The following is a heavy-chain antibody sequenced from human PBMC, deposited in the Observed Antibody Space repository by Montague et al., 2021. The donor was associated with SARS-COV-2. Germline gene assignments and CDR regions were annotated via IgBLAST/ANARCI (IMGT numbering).Heavy chain of an antibody. Sequence: SETLSLTCAVYGGSFSGHYWNWIRQPPGKGLEWIGEINHSGSTNNNPSLKSRVTMSVDTSKNQFSLKLSSVTAADTAVYYCARGAWQGYGFRLGSFDYWGQGTLVTVSS. D-gene: IGHD3-10*01. CDR1: GGSFSGHY. J-gene: IGHJ4*02. CDR2: INHSGST. V-gene: IGHV4-34*01. CDR3: ARGAWQGYGFRLGSFDY.